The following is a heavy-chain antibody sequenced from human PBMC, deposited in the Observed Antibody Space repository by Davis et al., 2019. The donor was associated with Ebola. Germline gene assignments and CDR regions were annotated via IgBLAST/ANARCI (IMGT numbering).Heavy chain of an antibody. CDR3: ARDRDVLLRQTDY. Sequence: ASVKVSCKASGYTFTSYGITWVRQAPGQGLEWMGWINPHNNNTNYAQNVQGRVTMTTDTFTSTAYMELRSLRSDDTAVYYCARDRDVLLRQTDYWGQGTLVTVSS. CDR1: GYTFTSYG. V-gene: IGHV1-18*04. D-gene: IGHD2-15*01. CDR2: INPHNNNT. J-gene: IGHJ4*02.